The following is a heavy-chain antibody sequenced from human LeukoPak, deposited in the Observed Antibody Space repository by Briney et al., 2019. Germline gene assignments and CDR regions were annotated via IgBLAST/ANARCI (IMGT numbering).Heavy chain of an antibody. V-gene: IGHV1-69*13. J-gene: IGHJ5*02. Sequence: GASVKVSCKASGGTFSSYAISWVRQAPGQGLEWMGGIIPIFGTANYAQKFQGRVTITADESTSTAYMELSSLRSEDTAVYYCARVRRDGYGGRFDPWGQGTLVTVSS. CDR3: ARVRRDGYGGRFDP. D-gene: IGHD5-24*01. CDR2: IIPIFGTA. CDR1: GGTFSSYA.